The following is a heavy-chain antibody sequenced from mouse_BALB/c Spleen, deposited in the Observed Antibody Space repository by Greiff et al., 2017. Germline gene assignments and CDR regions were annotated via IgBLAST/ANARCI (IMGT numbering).Heavy chain of an antibody. Sequence: EVQLVESGGGLVKPGGSLKLSCAASGFTFSSYAMSWVRQSPEKRLEWVAEISSGGSYTYYPDTVTGRFTISRDNAKNTLYLEMSSLRSEDTAMYYCARELKFITTATWYFEVWGAGTTVTVSS. J-gene: IGHJ1*01. CDR3: ARELKFITTATWYFEV. CDR2: ISSGGSYT. D-gene: IGHD1-2*01. CDR1: GFTFSSYA. V-gene: IGHV5-9-4*01.